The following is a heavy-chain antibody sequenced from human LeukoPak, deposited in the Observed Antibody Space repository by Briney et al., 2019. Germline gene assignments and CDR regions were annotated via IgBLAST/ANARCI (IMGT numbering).Heavy chain of an antibody. CDR3: ARQWTTVTPGAFDI. V-gene: IGHV4-39*01. CDR1: GGSISSSSYY. J-gene: IGHJ3*02. D-gene: IGHD4-17*01. CDR2: IYYSWST. Sequence: SETLSLTCTVSGGSISSSSYYWGWIRQPPGKGLEWIGSIYYSWSTYYNPSLKSRVTISVDTSKNQFSLKLSSVTAADTAVYYCARQWTTVTPGAFDIWGQGTMVTVSS.